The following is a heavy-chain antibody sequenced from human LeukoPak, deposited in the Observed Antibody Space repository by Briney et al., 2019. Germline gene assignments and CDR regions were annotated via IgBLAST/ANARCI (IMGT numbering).Heavy chain of an antibody. CDR3: ARDSGGWPY. CDR1: GFTSSSYA. J-gene: IGHJ4*02. CDR2: ISYDGSNK. V-gene: IGHV3-30-3*01. D-gene: IGHD2-15*01. Sequence: GGSLRLSCAASGFTSSSYAMHWVRQAPGKGLEWVSVISYDGSNKYYADSVKGRFTISRDNSKNTLYLQMNSLRAEDTAVYYCARDSGGWPYWGQGTLVTVSS.